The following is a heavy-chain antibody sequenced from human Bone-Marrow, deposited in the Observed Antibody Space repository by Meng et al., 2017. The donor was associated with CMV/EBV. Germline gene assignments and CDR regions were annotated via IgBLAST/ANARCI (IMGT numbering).Heavy chain of an antibody. Sequence: GESLKISCAASGFTFSSNDMHWVRQTTGKGLEWVSRINSEGTSRSYAGSVKGRLTTSRDNAKNTLYLQMSSLRVDDTAIYYCARESYTDAFDIWGQGIMVTV. CDR1: GFTFSSND. CDR2: INSEGTSR. V-gene: IGHV3-74*01. J-gene: IGHJ3*02. CDR3: ARESYTDAFDI. D-gene: IGHD3-16*01.